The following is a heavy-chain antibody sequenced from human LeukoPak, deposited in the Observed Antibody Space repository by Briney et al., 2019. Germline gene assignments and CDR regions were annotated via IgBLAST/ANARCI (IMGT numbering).Heavy chain of an antibody. CDR2: INHSGST. Sequence: SETLSLTCAVYGGSFSGYYWSWIRQPPGKGLEWIGEINHSGSTNYNPSLKSRVTISVDTSKDQFSLKLSSVTAADTAVYYCASLYSGSYYALDYWGQGTLVTVSS. D-gene: IGHD1-26*01. J-gene: IGHJ4*02. CDR3: ASLYSGSYYALDY. V-gene: IGHV4-34*01. CDR1: GGSFSGYY.